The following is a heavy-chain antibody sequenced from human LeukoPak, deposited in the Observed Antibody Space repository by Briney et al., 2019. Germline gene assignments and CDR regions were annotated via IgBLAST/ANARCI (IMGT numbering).Heavy chain of an antibody. J-gene: IGHJ5*02. CDR2: ISSSGSTI. CDR3: ATFSYAGNAGGSVGP. CDR1: GFTVSDYY. V-gene: IGHV3-11*01. Sequence: PGGSLRLSCAASGFTVSDYYMNWIRQAPGKGLEWISFISSSGSTIFYADSVKGRFTISRDNSKNTVYLQMNSLRAEDTAVYYCATFSYAGNAGGSVGPWGQGTLVTVSS. D-gene: IGHD4-23*01.